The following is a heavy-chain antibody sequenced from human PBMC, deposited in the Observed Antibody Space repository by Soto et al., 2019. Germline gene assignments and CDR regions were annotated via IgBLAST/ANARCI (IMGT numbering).Heavy chain of an antibody. J-gene: IGHJ6*01. D-gene: IGHD3-10*01. V-gene: IGHV5-51*01. CDR2: TYPGDSDT. Sequence: PGESLKISCKGSGYSFTSYWIGWVRQMPGKGLEWMGITYPGDSDTRYSPSFQGQVTISADKSITTAYLQWRSLKASDTAMYYCAGGGVRGVITRARDYYGMDVWGEGTAVTVSS. CDR3: AGGGVRGVITRARDYYGMDV. CDR1: GYSFTSYW.